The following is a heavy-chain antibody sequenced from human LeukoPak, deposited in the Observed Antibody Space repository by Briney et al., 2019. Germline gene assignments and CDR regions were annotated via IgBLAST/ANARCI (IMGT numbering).Heavy chain of an antibody. J-gene: IGHJ4*02. CDR3: AAWRPTDYFDY. Sequence: GTSVKVSCKASGFTFTSSAVQWVRQARGQRLEWIGWIVVGSGNTNYAQKFQERVTITRDMSTSTAYMELSSLRSEDTAVYYCAAWRPTDYFDYWGQGTLVTVSS. CDR2: IVVGSGNT. V-gene: IGHV1-58*01. CDR1: GFTFTSSA. D-gene: IGHD4-17*01.